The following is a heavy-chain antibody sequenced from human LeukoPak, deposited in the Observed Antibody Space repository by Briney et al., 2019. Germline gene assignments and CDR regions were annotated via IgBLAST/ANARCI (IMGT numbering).Heavy chain of an antibody. Sequence: ASVKVSCKASGYTFTNYGISWVRQAPGQGLEWMGWISTSDGNTNYAQKLKGRVTMTIDLSTSTAYMELRSLRSDDTAVYYCARDNSFVILYLIPLHHYYYYYYGMDVWGQGTTVTVSS. CDR3: ARDNSFVILYLIPLHHYYYYYYGMDV. D-gene: IGHD3-16*02. V-gene: IGHV1-18*01. CDR2: ISTSDGNT. J-gene: IGHJ6*02. CDR1: GYTFTNYG.